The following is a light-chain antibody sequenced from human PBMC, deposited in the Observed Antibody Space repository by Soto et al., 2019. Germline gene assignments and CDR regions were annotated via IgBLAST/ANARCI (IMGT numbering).Light chain of an antibody. J-gene: IGLJ1*01. CDR3: SSYTTSSTYV. V-gene: IGLV2-14*01. CDR2: EVS. Sequence: QSALTQPASVSGSPGQSITMSCTGTSNDVGAYNYVSWYQQHLGKAPKLMIYEVSNRPSGISNRFSASKSGNAASLTISGLQAEDEADYYCSSYTTSSTYVFGTGTKVTVL. CDR1: SNDVGAYNY.